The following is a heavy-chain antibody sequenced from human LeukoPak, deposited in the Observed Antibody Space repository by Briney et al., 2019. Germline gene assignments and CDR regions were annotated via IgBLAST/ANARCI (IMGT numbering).Heavy chain of an antibody. CDR2: ISNGGST. CDR3: ARHQPFDP. V-gene: IGHV4-59*08. Sequence: SETLSLTCIVSGGSINTYYWSWIRQPPGKRLEWIGFISNGGSTSYNPSLKSRVTISADTSKNQISLKVTSVTAADTAVYYCARHQPFDPWGQGILVTVSS. J-gene: IGHJ5*02. CDR1: GGSINTYY.